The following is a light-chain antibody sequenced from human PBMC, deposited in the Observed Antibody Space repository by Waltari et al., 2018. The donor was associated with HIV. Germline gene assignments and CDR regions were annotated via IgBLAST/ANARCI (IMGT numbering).Light chain of an antibody. CDR1: QGISSS. V-gene: IGKV1-9*01. CDR3: QQLNTYPPF. CDR2: SAS. Sequence: DIQLTQSPSFLSASVGDRVTITCRASQGISSSLAWYQQKPGKAPNLLIYSASTLQSVVPLRFSGGGSGTEFTLTISNLQPEDFATYYCQQLNTYPPFFGGGTKVDIK. J-gene: IGKJ4*01.